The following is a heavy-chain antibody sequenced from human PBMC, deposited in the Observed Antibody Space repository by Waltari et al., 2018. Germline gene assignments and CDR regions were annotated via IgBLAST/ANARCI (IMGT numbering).Heavy chain of an antibody. D-gene: IGHD1-7*01. CDR3: ANRGVGNYFKYFRL. CDR2: IIRGCAS. CDR1: GEPISDDVSRWTY. Sequence: QVQLQESGPGLVKPTHTLSLTCTVSGEPISDDVSRWTYWTWIRQSAGKGLVLIGHIIRGCASDYRPSLRSRVTISLDTPKGHFTLKLTSVTAADTAVYYCANRGVGNYFKYFRLWSPGTLVTVSS. V-gene: IGHV4-61*02. J-gene: IGHJ1*01.